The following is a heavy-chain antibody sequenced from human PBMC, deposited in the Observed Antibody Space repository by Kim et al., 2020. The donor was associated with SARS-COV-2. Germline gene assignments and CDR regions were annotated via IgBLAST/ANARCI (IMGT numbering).Heavy chain of an antibody. CDR1: GFTFSTYG. CDR2: ISYDGRTT. D-gene: IGHD6-13*01. CDR3: AKEVTRYSSSWDFDY. J-gene: IGHJ4*02. V-gene: IGHV3-30*18. Sequence: GGSLRLSCAASGFTFSTYGMHWVRQAPVKGLEWVAVISYDGRTTYYADSAKGRFTISRDNSKDTLYLQMNSLRADDTAVYYCAKEVTRYSSSWDFDYWGQGTLVTVSS.